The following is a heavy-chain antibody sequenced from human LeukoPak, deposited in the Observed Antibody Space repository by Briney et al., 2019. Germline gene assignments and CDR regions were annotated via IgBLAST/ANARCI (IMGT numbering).Heavy chain of an antibody. V-gene: IGHV4-31*03. CDR2: IYYSGST. CDR3: ARENYDFWSGQLGFDY. Sequence: SETLSLTCTVSGGSISSGGYYWSWIRQHPGKGLEWIGYIYYSGSTYYNPSLKSRVTISVDTSKNQFSLKLSSVTAADTAVYYCARENYDFWSGQLGFDYWGQGTLVTVSS. CDR1: GGSISSGGYY. J-gene: IGHJ4*02. D-gene: IGHD3-3*01.